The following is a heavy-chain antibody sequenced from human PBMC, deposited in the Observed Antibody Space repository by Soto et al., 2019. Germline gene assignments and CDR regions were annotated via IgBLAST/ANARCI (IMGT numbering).Heavy chain of an antibody. CDR3: ARTQITRPPRPYWYFDL. V-gene: IGHV1-8*01. CDR2: MNPNSGNT. D-gene: IGHD2-2*01. Sequence: QVQLVQSGAEVKKPGASVKVSCKASGYTFTSYDINWVRQATGQGLEWMGWMNPNSGNTGYAQKFQGRVTMTRNTSLSTAYIELSSLRSEDTAVYSCARTQITRPPRPYWYFDLWGRGTLVTVSS. J-gene: IGHJ2*01. CDR1: GYTFTSYD.